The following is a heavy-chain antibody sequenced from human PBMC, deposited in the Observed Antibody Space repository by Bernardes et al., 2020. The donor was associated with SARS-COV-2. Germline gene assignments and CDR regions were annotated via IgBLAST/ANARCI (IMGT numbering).Heavy chain of an antibody. CDR3: AREGCSGGSCYDDYYYGMDV. CDR2: ISSSGSTI. J-gene: IGHJ6*02. D-gene: IGHD2-15*01. Sequence: GGSLRLSCAASGFTFSDYYMSWTRQAPGKGLEWVSYISSSGSTIYYPDSVKGRFTISRDNAKNSLYLQMNSLRAEDTAVYYCAREGCSGGSCYDDYYYGMDVWGQGTTVTVSS. CDR1: GFTFSDYY. V-gene: IGHV3-11*01.